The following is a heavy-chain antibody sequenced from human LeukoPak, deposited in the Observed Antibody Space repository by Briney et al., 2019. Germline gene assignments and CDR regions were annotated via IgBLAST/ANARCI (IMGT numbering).Heavy chain of an antibody. V-gene: IGHV1-18*04. J-gene: IGHJ5*02. CDR3: ARASRMVRGENWFDP. CDR2: ISAYNGNT. Sequence: ASVKVSCKASGYTFTSYGISWVRQAPGQGLEWMGWISAYNGNTNYAQKLQGRVTMTTDTSTSTAYMELRSLRSGDTAVYYCARASRMVRGENWFDPWGQGTLVTVSS. D-gene: IGHD3-10*01. CDR1: GYTFTSYG.